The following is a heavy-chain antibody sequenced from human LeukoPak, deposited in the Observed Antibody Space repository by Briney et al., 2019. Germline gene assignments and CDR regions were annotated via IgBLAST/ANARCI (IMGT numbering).Heavy chain of an antibody. Sequence: SETLSLTCTVSGGSISSYYWSWIRQPPGKGLEWIGYIYTSGSTNYNPSLKSRVTISVDTSKNQFSLKLSSVTAADTAVYYCARRSDSSGYYRQAFDPWGQGTLVTVSS. CDR1: GGSISSYY. V-gene: IGHV4-4*09. J-gene: IGHJ5*02. D-gene: IGHD3-22*01. CDR2: IYTSGST. CDR3: ARRSDSSGYYRQAFDP.